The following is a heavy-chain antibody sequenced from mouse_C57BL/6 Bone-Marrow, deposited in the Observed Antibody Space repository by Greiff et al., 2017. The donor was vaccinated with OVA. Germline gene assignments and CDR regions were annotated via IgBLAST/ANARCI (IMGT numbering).Heavy chain of an antibody. CDR3: ARVGELYAMDY. CDR1: GYTFTNYW. V-gene: IGHV1-63*01. CDR2: IYPGGGYT. J-gene: IGHJ4*01. Sequence: QVHVKQSGAELVRPGTSVKMSCKASGYTFTNYWIGWAKQRPGHGLEWIGDIYPGGGYTNYNEKFKGKATLTADKSSSTAYMQFSSLTSEDSAIYYCARVGELYAMDYWGQGTSVTVSS.